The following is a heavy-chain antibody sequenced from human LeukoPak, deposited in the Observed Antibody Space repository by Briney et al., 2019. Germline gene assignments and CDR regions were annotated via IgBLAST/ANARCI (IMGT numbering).Heavy chain of an antibody. CDR3: ARVTNDFWSGYYTRHFDY. V-gene: IGHV3-23*01. D-gene: IGHD3-3*01. CDR2: ISGSGGST. J-gene: IGHJ4*02. CDR1: GFTFSSYA. Sequence: PGGSLRLSCAASGFTFSSYAMSWVRQAPGKGLEWVSAISGSGGSTYYADSVKGRFTISRDNAKNSLYLQMNSLRAEDTAVYYCARVTNDFWSGYYTRHFDYWGQGTLVTVSS.